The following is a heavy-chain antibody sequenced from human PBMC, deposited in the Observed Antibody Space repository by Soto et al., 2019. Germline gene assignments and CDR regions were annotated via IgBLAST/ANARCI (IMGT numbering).Heavy chain of an antibody. Sequence: GASLKVSCKASGGTFSSYAISWVRQAPGQGLEWIGGIIPIFGTANYAQKFQGRVTITADESTSTAYMELSSLRSEDTAVYYCARELPTADDYGDYNLSKWGQGTLVTVSS. CDR3: ARELPTADDYGDYNLSK. J-gene: IGHJ4*02. CDR2: IIPIFGTA. D-gene: IGHD4-17*01. V-gene: IGHV1-69*13. CDR1: GGTFSSYA.